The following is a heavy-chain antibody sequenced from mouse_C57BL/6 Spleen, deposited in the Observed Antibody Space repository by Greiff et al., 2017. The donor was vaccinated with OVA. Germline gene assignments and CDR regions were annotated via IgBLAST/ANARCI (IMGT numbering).Heavy chain of an antibody. V-gene: IGHV5-9-1*02. CDR3: TRDLSYYDYDGAMDY. J-gene: IGHJ4*01. D-gene: IGHD2-4*01. Sequence: EVKLMESGAGLVKPGGSLKLSCAASGFTFSSYAMSWVRQTPEKRLEWVAYISSGGDYIYYADTVKGRFTISRDNARTTLYLQMSSLKSEDTAMYYCTRDLSYYDYDGAMDYWGQGTSVTVSS. CDR1: GFTFSSYA. CDR2: ISSGGDYI.